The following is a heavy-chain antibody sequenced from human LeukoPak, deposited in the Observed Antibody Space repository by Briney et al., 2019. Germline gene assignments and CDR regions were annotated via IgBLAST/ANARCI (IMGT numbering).Heavy chain of an antibody. J-gene: IGHJ1*01. CDR3: ARDLFFSDAGYSSGWRAEYFHH. D-gene: IGHD6-19*01. CDR2: INGAGSST. CDR1: GFTFSSHW. V-gene: IGHV3-74*01. Sequence: GGSLRLSCAASGFTFSSHWMHWVRQAPGKGLVWVSRINGAGSSTSYADSVKGRFTVSRDNAKNTLNLQMNSLRAEDTAVYYCARDLFFSDAGYSSGWRAEYFHHWGQGALVTVSS.